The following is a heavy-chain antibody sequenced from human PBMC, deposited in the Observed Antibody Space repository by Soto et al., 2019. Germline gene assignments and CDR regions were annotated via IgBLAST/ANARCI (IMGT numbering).Heavy chain of an antibody. CDR3: AIRNIDIVVVPAALPQAYYGMDV. D-gene: IGHD2-2*02. CDR1: GGTFSSYA. CDR2: IIPIFGTA. Sequence: SVKVSCKASGGTFSSYAISWVRQAPGQGLEWMGGIIPIFGTANYAQKFQGRVTITADESTSTAYMELSSLRSEDTAVYYCAIRNIDIVVVPAALPQAYYGMDVWGQGTTGTVSS. J-gene: IGHJ6*02. V-gene: IGHV1-69*13.